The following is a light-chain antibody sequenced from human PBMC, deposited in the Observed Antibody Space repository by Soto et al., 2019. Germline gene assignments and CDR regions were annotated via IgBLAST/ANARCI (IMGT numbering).Light chain of an antibody. CDR1: QSAGTW. Sequence: DHPMTESACPRFASVGSRVTITCRASQSAGTWVAWYQQKPGKAPKLLIYGASNLESGVPSRFSGSGYGTDFTLTISRLQPEDFTTYCCQQSYSLTITFGQGTRLEIK. V-gene: IGKV1-5*01. CDR2: GAS. J-gene: IGKJ5*01. CDR3: QQSYSLTIT.